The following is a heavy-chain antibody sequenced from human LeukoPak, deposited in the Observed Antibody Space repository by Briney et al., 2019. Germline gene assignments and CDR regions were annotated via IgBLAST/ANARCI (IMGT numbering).Heavy chain of an antibody. D-gene: IGHD3-3*01. V-gene: IGHV4-59*01. Sequence: SETLSLTCTVPGGSISSYYWSWIRQPPGKGLEWIGYIYYSGSTNYNPSLKSRVTISVDTSKNQFSLKLSSVTAADTAVYYCASVQSVDFWSGYYTGGMDVWGQGTTVTVSS. J-gene: IGHJ6*02. CDR1: GGSISSYY. CDR2: IYYSGST. CDR3: ASVQSVDFWSGYYTGGMDV.